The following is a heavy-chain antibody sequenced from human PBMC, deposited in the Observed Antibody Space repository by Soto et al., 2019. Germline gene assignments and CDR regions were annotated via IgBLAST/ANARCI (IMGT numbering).Heavy chain of an antibody. D-gene: IGHD3-10*01. CDR2: IYYSGST. CDR3: ARANYYGSGRHAY. J-gene: IGHJ1*01. CDR1: GGSISSSSYY. Sequence: PSETLSLTCTVSGGSISSSSYYWGWIRQPPGKGLEWIGSIYYSGSTYYNPSLKSRVTISVDTSKNQFSLKLSSVTAADTAVYYCARANYYGSGRHAYWGQGTLVTVSS. V-gene: IGHV4-39*01.